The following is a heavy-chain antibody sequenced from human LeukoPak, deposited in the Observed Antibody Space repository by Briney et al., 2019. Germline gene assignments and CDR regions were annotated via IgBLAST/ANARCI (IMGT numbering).Heavy chain of an antibody. CDR1: GGSITSGTFY. V-gene: IGHV4-39*07. CDR2: IHHSGST. CDR3: ARAGILSTGDYFDP. D-gene: IGHD5/OR15-5a*01. J-gene: IGHJ5*02. Sequence: SETLSLTCTVSGGSITSGTFYWGWTRQPPGKGLGWIGTIHHSGSTSYNPSLQSRATISVDTSNNPFSLKLSSVTAADTAVYYCARAGILSTGDYFDPWGQGTLVTVSS.